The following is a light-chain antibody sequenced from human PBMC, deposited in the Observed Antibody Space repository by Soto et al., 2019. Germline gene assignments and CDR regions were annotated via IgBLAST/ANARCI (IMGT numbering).Light chain of an antibody. CDR1: SGHSSYS. Sequence: QSVLTQPPSASASLGDSVKFTCTLSSGHSSYSVAWHQRQQEKGPRYLMKLNKDGSYSNGAWVLDSFSGSSSGAERYLTISSRQPDEEAEYYCQTWATDVHVVFGGGTKVTVL. J-gene: IGLJ2*01. CDR3: QTWATDVHVV. V-gene: IGLV4-69*01. CDR2: LNKDGSY.